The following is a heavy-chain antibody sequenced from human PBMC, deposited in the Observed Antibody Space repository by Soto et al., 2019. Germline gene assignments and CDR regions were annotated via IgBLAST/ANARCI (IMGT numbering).Heavy chain of an antibody. CDR1: GGSFSGYY. CDR2: INHSGST. CDR3: ARGYRSAVTPLVVY. V-gene: IGHV4-34*01. D-gene: IGHD4-4*01. J-gene: IGHJ4*02. Sequence: PSETLSLTCAVYGGSFSGYYWSWIRQPPGKGLEWIGEINHSGSTNYNPSLKSRVTISVDTSKNQFSLKLSSVTAADTAVYYCARGYRSAVTPLVVYWGQGTLVTVSS.